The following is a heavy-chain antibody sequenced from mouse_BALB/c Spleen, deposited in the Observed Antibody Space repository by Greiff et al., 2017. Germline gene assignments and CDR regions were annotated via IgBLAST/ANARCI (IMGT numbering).Heavy chain of an antibody. D-gene: IGHD2-3*01. CDR1: GYTFTNYW. V-gene: IGHV1-63*02. CDR3: ANDGYYGRYFDY. Sequence: QVQLKESGAELVRPGTSVKISCKASGYTFTNYWLGWVKQRPGHGLEWIGDIYPGGGYTNYNEKFKGKATLTADTSSSTAYMQLSSLTSEDSAVYFCANDGYYGRYFDYWGQGTTLTVSS. CDR2: IYPGGGYT. J-gene: IGHJ2*01.